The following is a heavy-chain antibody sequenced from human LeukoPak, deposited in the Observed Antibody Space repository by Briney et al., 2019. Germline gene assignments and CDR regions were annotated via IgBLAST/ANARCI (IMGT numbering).Heavy chain of an antibody. Sequence: SETLSLTCSVSGGSINSDYWNWIRQPPGKGLEWIGYIYYSGSTNYNPSLKSRVTISVDTSKNQFSLKLSSVTAADTAVYYCARRFSNAFDIWGQGTMVTVSS. CDR3: ARRFSNAFDI. D-gene: IGHD3-3*01. V-gene: IGHV4-59*01. CDR1: GGSINSDY. J-gene: IGHJ3*02. CDR2: IYYSGST.